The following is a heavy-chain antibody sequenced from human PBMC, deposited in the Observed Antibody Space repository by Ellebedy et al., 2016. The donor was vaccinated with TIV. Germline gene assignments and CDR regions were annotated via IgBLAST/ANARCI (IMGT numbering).Heavy chain of an antibody. J-gene: IGHJ5*02. CDR3: ARSVEMATLNWFDP. CDR1: GGTFSSYA. CDR2: IIPIFGTA. D-gene: IGHD5-24*01. V-gene: IGHV1-69*13. Sequence: AASVKVSCKASGGTFSSYAISWVRQAPGQGLEWMGGIIPIFGTANYAQKFQGRVTITADESTSTAYMELSSLRSEDPDVYYCARSVEMATLNWFDPWGQGTLVTVSS.